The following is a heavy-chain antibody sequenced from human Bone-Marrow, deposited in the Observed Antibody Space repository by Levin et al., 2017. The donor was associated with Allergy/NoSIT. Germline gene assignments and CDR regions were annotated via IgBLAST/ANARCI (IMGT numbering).Heavy chain of an antibody. CDR1: GFTFGDFA. CDR2: IRSTVYGGTT. CDR3: SRGILPGYDDYGYYFDY. Sequence: GGSLRLSCTASGFTFGDFAMSWVRQAPGKGLEWVGFIRSTVYGGTTEFAASVKGRFTISRDDSKSIAYLQMTRLKTEDTAVYYCSRGILPGYDDYGYYFDYWGQGTLVTVSS. V-gene: IGHV3-49*04. J-gene: IGHJ4*02. D-gene: IGHD4/OR15-4a*01.